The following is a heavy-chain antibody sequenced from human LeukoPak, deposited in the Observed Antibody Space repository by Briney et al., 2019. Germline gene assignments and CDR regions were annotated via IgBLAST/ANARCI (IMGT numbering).Heavy chain of an antibody. D-gene: IGHD1-26*01. V-gene: IGHV4-59*08. J-gene: IGHJ3*02. Sequence: SETLSLTCTVSGGSISSYYWSWIRQPPGKGLERIGYIYYSGSTNYNPSLKSRVTISVGTSKNQFSLKLSSVTAADTAVYYCARRKPSGSYYRSDAFDIWGQGTMVTVSS. CDR3: ARRKPSGSYYRSDAFDI. CDR1: GGSISSYY. CDR2: IYYSGST.